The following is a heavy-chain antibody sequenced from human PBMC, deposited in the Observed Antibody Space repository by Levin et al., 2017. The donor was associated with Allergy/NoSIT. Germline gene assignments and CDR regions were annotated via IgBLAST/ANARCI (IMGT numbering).Heavy chain of an antibody. CDR1: GYTFTDHY. CDR3: ARKDYGDYVQNFDY. CDR2: VNCNSGDT. D-gene: IGHD4-17*01. V-gene: IGHV1-2*02. J-gene: IGHJ4*02. Sequence: GESLKISCEAAGYTFTDHYMHWVRQAPGQGLEWMGWVNCNSGDTHYAQKFQDRVTMTRDTSITTAYIEGSSLGFDDTAIYFCARKDYGDYVQNFDYWGQGTLVTVSS.